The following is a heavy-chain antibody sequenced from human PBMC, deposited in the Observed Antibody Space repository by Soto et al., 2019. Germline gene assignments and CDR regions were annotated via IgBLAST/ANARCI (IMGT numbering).Heavy chain of an antibody. V-gene: IGHV1-46*01. CDR2: INPSGGST. Sequence: QVQLVQSGAEVKKPGASVKVSCKASGYTFTSYYMHWVRQATGQGLEWMGIINPSGGSTSYAQKFQGRVTMTKYTSTSTVYMELRSLRSEDTAVYYCSRDSTDIVVVPAAYYYGMDVWGQGTTVTVSS. J-gene: IGHJ6*02. D-gene: IGHD2-2*01. CDR3: SRDSTDIVVVPAAYYYGMDV. CDR1: GYTFTSYY.